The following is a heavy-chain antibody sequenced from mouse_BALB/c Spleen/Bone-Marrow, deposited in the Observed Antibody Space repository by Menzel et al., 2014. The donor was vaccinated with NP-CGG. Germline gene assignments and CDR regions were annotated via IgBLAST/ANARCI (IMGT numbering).Heavy chain of an antibody. D-gene: IGHD1-2*01. V-gene: IGHV1S81*02. CDR1: GYTFTSYY. J-gene: IGHJ1*01. CDR3: TRSGFYGYGTYFDV. CDR2: INPSNGGT. Sequence: AQVVESGAELVKPGASVKLSCKASGYTFTSYYMYWVKQRPGQGLEWIGEINPSNGGTNFNEKFKSKATLTVDNSSSTAYMHLSSLTSEDSAVYYCTRSGFYGYGTYFDVWGAGTTVTVSS.